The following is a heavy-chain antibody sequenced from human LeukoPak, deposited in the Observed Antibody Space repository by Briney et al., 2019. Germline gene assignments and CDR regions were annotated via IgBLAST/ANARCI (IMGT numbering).Heavy chain of an antibody. CDR1: GGSISSSSYY. V-gene: IGHV4-39*07. Sequence: SETLSLTCTVSGGSISSSSYYWGWIRQPPGKGLEWIGSIYYSGSTYYNPSLKSRVTISVDTSKNQFSLKLSSVTAADTAVYYCAGARREMVDYWGQGTLVTVSS. J-gene: IGHJ4*02. CDR3: AGARREMVDY. CDR2: IYYSGST. D-gene: IGHD5-24*01.